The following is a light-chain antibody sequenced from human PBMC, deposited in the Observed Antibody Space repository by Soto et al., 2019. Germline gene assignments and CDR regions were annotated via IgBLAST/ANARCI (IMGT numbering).Light chain of an antibody. V-gene: IGLV2-14*01. J-gene: IGLJ1*01. Sequence: QSALTQPASVSGSPGQSITISCTGTSSDIGAYNYVSWYQRHPGSAPKLLIYKVSNRPSGISNRFSGSKSGNTASLTISGHQADDEGHYYCTSHTITSTYGFGTGTKVTVL. CDR1: SSDIGAYNY. CDR3: TSHTITSTYG. CDR2: KVS.